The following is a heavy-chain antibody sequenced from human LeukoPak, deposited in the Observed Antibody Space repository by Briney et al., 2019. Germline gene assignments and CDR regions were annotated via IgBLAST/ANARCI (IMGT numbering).Heavy chain of an antibody. CDR3: AKDVDTAMNGVGY. CDR1: GFTFSSYG. D-gene: IGHD5-18*01. Sequence: GGSLRLSCAASGFTFSSYGMHWVRQAPGKGLEWVAFIRYDGSNKYYADSVKGRFTISRDNSKNTLYLQMNSLRAEDTAVYYCAKDVDTAMNGVGYWGQRTLVTVSS. CDR2: IRYDGSNK. J-gene: IGHJ4*02. V-gene: IGHV3-30*02.